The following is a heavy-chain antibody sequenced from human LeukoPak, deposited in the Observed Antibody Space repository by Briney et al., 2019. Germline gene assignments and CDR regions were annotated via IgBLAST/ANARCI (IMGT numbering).Heavy chain of an antibody. D-gene: IGHD2-2*01. Sequence: SQTLSLTCAISGDSVSGNSVTWNWIRQSPSRGLEWLGRTYYRSTWYNDYAVSVRGRITVNPDTSKNQFSLHLNSVTPEDTAVYYCARRLTQYDCFDPWGQGILVTASS. CDR1: GDSVSGNSVT. V-gene: IGHV6-1*01. J-gene: IGHJ5*02. CDR3: ARRLTQYDCFDP. CDR2: TYYRSTWYN.